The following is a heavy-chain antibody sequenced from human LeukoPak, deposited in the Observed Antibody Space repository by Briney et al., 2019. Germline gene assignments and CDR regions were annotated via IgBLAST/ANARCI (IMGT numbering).Heavy chain of an antibody. Sequence: ASVKVSCKASGYTFTGYYMHWVRQAPGKGLEWMGSFDPEDGETIYAQKFQGRVTMTEDTSTDTAYMELSSLRSEDTAMYYCVVAAIYWGQGTLVTVSS. CDR3: VVAAIY. CDR2: FDPEDGET. D-gene: IGHD2-15*01. J-gene: IGHJ4*02. CDR1: GYTFTGYY. V-gene: IGHV1-24*01.